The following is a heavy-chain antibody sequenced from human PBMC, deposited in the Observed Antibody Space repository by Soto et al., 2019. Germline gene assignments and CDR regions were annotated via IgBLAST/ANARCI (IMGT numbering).Heavy chain of an antibody. Sequence: GGSLRLSCAASGFTFSTYTMNWVRQAPGKGLEWVSYIGSSSSTIYYADSVKGRFTISRDNAKNSLYLQMNSLRAEDTAVYYCARDYCSGGSCYGYFQHWGQGTLVTVSS. CDR1: GFTFSTYT. CDR3: ARDYCSGGSCYGYFQH. D-gene: IGHD2-15*01. CDR2: IGSSSSTI. V-gene: IGHV3-48*01. J-gene: IGHJ1*01.